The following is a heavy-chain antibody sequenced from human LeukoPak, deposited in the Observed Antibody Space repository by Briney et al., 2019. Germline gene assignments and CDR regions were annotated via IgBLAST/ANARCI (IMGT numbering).Heavy chain of an antibody. CDR1: GYTFDNYD. J-gene: IGHJ4*02. CDR3: ARVSAGWLQSLGY. CDR2: MNPNSGNT. D-gene: IGHD5-24*01. Sequence: ASVKVSCKTSGYTFDNYDINWVRQATGQGLEWMGWMNPNSGNTGYAQKFQGRVTLTRNTSISTAYMELSSLRSEDTAVYYCARVSAGWLQSLGYWGQGTLVTVSS. V-gene: IGHV1-8*01.